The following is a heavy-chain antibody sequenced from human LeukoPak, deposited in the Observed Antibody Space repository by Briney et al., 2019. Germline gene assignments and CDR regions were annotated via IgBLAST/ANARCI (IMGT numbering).Heavy chain of an antibody. J-gene: IGHJ4*02. CDR2: ICNSGST. CDR3: ARGADSSGYYSIFRFDY. Sequence: SETLSLTCTVSGGSISSYYWNWIRQPPGKGLEWIGYICNSGSTNYNPSLKSRVTISVDTSKNQFSLKLSSVTAADTAVYYCARGADSSGYYSIFRFDYWGQGTLVTVCS. V-gene: IGHV4-59*01. CDR1: GGSISSYY. D-gene: IGHD3-22*01.